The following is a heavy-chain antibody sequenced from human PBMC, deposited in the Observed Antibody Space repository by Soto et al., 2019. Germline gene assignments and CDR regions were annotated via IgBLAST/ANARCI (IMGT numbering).Heavy chain of an antibody. CDR3: AKDLTYGSGSYYNGGDAFDI. CDR1: GFSLSNYA. V-gene: IGHV3-23*01. CDR2: ISGSGSNT. J-gene: IGHJ3*02. Sequence: PGGSLRLSCAVSGFSLSNYAMSWVRQAPGKGLEWVSAISGSGSNTYYIDSVKGRFTISRDKSKTTLFLQMNNLRAEDTAVYYCAKDLTYGSGSYYNGGDAFDIWGQGTMVTVSS. D-gene: IGHD3-10*01.